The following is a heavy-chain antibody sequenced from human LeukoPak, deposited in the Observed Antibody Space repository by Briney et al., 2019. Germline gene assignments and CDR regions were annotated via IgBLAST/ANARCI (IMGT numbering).Heavy chain of an antibody. Sequence: GGSLRLSRAASGFTFSSYAMSWVRQAPGKGLEWVSAISGSGGSTYYADSVKGRFTISRDNSKNTLYLQMNSLRAEDTAVYYCAKDPVSVTTPYFDYWGQGTLVTVSS. V-gene: IGHV3-23*01. CDR3: AKDPVSVTTPYFDY. D-gene: IGHD4-17*01. CDR2: ISGSGGST. J-gene: IGHJ4*02. CDR1: GFTFSSYA.